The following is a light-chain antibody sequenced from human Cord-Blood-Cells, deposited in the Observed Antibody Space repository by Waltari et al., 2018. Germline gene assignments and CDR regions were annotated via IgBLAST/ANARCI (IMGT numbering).Light chain of an antibody. CDR2: YYSDSDK. CDR1: SDINVGSYN. Sequence: QPVLTQPPSSSASPGESARLTCTLPSDINVGSYNIYWYQQKPGSPPRYLLYYYSDSDKAQGSGVPSRFSGSKDASANTGILLISVLQSEDEADYYCMIWPSNASQVFGGGTKLTVL. V-gene: IGLV5-37*01. CDR3: MIWPSNASQV. J-gene: IGLJ2*01.